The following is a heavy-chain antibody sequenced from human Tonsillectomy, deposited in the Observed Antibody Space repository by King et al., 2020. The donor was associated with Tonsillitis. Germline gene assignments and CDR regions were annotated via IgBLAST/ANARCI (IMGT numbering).Heavy chain of an antibody. V-gene: IGHV3-30*03. CDR1: GVSWKRGG. D-gene: IGHD1-1*01. CDR2: RGEEGRDE. J-gene: IGHJ4*02. Sequence: GERGEGGGGGGERGRGGRRDGEEEGVSWKRGGREGGRKGRGRGGEGGGGRGEEGRDEDYAETVKGRFTISRDKSKNTLYLQMNSLRAEDTAVYYCVREERVWKTTYFDSWGQGTLATVSS. CDR3: VREERVWKTTYFDS.